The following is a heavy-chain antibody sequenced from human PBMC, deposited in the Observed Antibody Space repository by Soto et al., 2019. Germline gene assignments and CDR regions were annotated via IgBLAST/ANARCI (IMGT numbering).Heavy chain of an antibody. CDR2: IYYSGST. V-gene: IGHV4-61*01. J-gene: IGHJ5*02. Sequence: LCGGSVSSGSHYWSWIRQPPGKGLEWIGYIYYSGSTRYNPSLKSRVTISVDTSKNQLSLKLSSVTAADTAVYYCARKVVIIRGWFDPWGQGTLVTVSS. CDR3: ARKVVIIRGWFDP. CDR1: GGSVSSGSHY. D-gene: IGHD3-3*01.